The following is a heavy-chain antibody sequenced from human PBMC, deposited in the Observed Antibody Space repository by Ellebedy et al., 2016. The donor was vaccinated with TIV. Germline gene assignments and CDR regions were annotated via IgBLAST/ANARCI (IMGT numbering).Heavy chain of an antibody. CDR3: AKDYTSYSSHV. Sequence: GESLKISCAVSGFTVSSSSINWVRQAPGKGLEWVSIIYSGGSITYADSVKGRFTISRDSSKNTLYLQMNSLRAEDTAVYFCAKDYTSYSSHVWGQGTLVTVSS. J-gene: IGHJ4*02. CDR2: IYSGGSI. V-gene: IGHV3-53*01. D-gene: IGHD5-18*01. CDR1: GFTVSSSS.